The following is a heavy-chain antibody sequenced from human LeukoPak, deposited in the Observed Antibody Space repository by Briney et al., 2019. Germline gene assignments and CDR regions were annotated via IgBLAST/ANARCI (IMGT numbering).Heavy chain of an antibody. Sequence: ASVKVSCKASGYTFTGYYMHWVRQAPGQGLEWMGWINPNSGGTNYAQKFQGRVTMTRDTSISTAYMELSRLRSDDTAVYYCARAHYFGSGTYYKRTNLYYFDYWGQGTLVTVSS. J-gene: IGHJ4*02. CDR1: GYTFTGYY. CDR3: ARAHYFGSGTYYKRTNLYYFDY. D-gene: IGHD3-10*01. V-gene: IGHV1-2*02. CDR2: INPNSGGT.